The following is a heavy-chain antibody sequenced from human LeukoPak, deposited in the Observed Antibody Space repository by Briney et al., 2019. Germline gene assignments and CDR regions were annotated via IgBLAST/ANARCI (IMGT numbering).Heavy chain of an antibody. CDR2: INPSGGGT. D-gene: IGHD6-19*01. J-gene: IGHJ5*02. Sequence: ASVKASCKASGYTFTSYYMHWVRQAPGQGLEWMGIINPSGGGTSYAQKIQGRVTMTRDTSTSTVYMELSSLTSEDTAVYYCAIGAVAGTLDHWGQGTLVTASS. CDR3: AIGAVAGTLDH. V-gene: IGHV1-46*01. CDR1: GYTFTSYY.